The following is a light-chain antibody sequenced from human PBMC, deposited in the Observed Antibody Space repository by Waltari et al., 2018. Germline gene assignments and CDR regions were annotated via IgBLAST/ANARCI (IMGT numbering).Light chain of an antibody. J-gene: IGLJ1*01. CDR2: TDS. CDR3: AAWVDSLYGCF. CDR1: SSSIGSNP. Sequence: QSVLTQPPSASGTPGPTVSLSCSGSSSSIGSNPVSWYQVPPGAAPRLLIHTDSPRPSGVPDRFSASRSGTSSSLAISGLQFEDAAEYYCAAWVDSLYGCFFGTGTRVTVL. V-gene: IGLV1-44*01.